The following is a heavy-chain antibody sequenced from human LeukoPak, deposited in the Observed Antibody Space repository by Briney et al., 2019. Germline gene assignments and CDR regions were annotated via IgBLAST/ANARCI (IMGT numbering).Heavy chain of an antibody. V-gene: IGHV3-21*01. CDR1: GFTFSSYS. CDR2: ISGSSSYI. D-gene: IGHD6-19*01. J-gene: IGHJ4*02. Sequence: GGSLRLSCAASGFTFSSYSMNWVRQAPGKGLEWVSSISGSSSYIYYADSVKGRFTISRDNAKNSLYLQMNSLRAEDTAVYYCARDLVVGGIAVAAGYWGQGTLVTVSS. CDR3: ARDLVVGGIAVAAGY.